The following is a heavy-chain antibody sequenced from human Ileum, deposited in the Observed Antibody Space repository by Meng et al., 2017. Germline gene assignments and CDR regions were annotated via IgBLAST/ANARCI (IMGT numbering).Heavy chain of an antibody. CDR3: AKTFRPDSSFDY. Sequence: GESLKISCAASGIDFNDAWMSWVRQAPGKRLEWVGRIRNTAYGATTDYAAPVKGRFTISRDDSKTTVYLQMNSLKTEDTAVYFCAKTFRPDSSFDYWGRGTLVTVSS. D-gene: IGHD3-22*01. CDR1: GIDFNDAW. J-gene: IGHJ4*02. V-gene: IGHV3-15*01. CDR2: IRNTAYGATT.